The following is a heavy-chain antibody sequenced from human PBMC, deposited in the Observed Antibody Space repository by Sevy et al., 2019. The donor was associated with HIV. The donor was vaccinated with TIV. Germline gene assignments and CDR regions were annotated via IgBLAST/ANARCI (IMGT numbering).Heavy chain of an antibody. CDR2: ISSSSSYI. Sequence: GGSLRLSCAGSGFTFNSHTMNWVRQAPGKGLEWVSSISSSSSYIYYGDSVKGRFTISRDNAKSSLFLQMNSLRAEDTAIYSCARVKDYGDYGDFEIWGQGTMVTVSS. CDR1: GFTFNSHT. CDR3: ARVKDYGDYGDFEI. V-gene: IGHV3-21*01. D-gene: IGHD4-17*01. J-gene: IGHJ3*02.